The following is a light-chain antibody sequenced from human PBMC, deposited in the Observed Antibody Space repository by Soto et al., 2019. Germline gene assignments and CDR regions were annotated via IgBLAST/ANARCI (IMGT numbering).Light chain of an antibody. J-gene: IGKJ4*01. CDR3: RQYGTSLGFP. CDR2: GAS. Sequence: ETVLTQSPGTLSLSPGERATLSCRARQSVSSNLLAWYQEKPGQAPRLLIFGASRRATGIPDRFSGSGSGTDFTLTITRLEPEDFAVYYCRQYGTSLGFPVGGGTKVDIK. V-gene: IGKV3-20*01. CDR1: QSVSSNL.